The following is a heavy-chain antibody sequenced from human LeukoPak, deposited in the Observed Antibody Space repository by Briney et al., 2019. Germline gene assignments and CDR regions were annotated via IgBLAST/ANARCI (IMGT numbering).Heavy chain of an antibody. CDR3: ANSGGNFEYYYYYGMDV. CDR1: GFTFSSYG. D-gene: IGHD4-23*01. CDR2: ISYDGSNK. Sequence: GRSLRLSCAASGFTFSSYGMHWVRQAPGKGLEWVAVISYDGSNKYYADSVKGRFTISRDNSKNTLYLQMNSLRAEDTAVYYCANSGGNFEYYYYYGMDVWGQGTTVTVSS. J-gene: IGHJ6*02. V-gene: IGHV3-30*18.